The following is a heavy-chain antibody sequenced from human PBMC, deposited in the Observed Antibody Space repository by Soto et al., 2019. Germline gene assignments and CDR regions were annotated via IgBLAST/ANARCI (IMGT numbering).Heavy chain of an antibody. V-gene: IGHV1-3*05. CDR1: GYTFTGYA. CDR3: ARPVAVPADVDY. CDR2: INAGNGNT. Sequence: QVQLVQSGAEEKKPGASVKVSCKASGYTFTGYAMHWVRQAPGQRLEWMGWINAGNGNTKYSQKFQGRVTITRDTSASTACMELSSLRSEDTAVYYCARPVAVPADVDYWGQGTLVTVSS. D-gene: IGHD6-19*01. J-gene: IGHJ4*02.